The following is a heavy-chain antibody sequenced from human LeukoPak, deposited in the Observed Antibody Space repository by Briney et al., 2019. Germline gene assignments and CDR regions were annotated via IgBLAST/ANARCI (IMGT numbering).Heavy chain of an antibody. CDR1: GGSISRYY. D-gene: IGHD1-26*01. CDR3: ARQSASSIYFDY. J-gene: IGHJ4*02. CDR2: IYSSGIT. Sequence: PSETLSLSCTVSGGSISRYYWNWIRQPAGKGLEWIGRIYSSGITNYNPSLQSRVTMSIDTSKNQFSLKLSSVTAADTAVYYCARQSASSIYFDYWGQGTLVTVSS. V-gene: IGHV4-4*07.